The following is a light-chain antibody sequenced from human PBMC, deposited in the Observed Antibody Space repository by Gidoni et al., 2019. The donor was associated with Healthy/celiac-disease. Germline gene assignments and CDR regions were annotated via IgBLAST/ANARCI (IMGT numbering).Light chain of an antibody. CDR2: GAS. V-gene: IGKV3-20*01. CDR1: QSVSSSY. J-gene: IGKJ1*01. Sequence: EIVLTKSPGTLSLSPGERATLSCRASQSVSSSYLAWYQQKPGQAPRLLIYGASSRATGIPDRFSGSASGTDFTLTISRLEPEDFAVYYCQQYGSSPETFGQGTKVEIK. CDR3: QQYGSSPET.